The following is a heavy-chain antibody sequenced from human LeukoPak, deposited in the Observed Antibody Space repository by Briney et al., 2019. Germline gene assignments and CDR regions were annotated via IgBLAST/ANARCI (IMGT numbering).Heavy chain of an antibody. J-gene: IGHJ4*02. D-gene: IGHD3-16*02. CDR3: ARGAIYDYVWGSYRPQYYFDY. CDR2: INTGNGNT. V-gene: IGHV1-3*04. CDR1: GYTFTSYA. Sequence: ASVKVSCKASGYTFTSYAMHWVRQAPGQRLEWMGWINTGNGNTKYSQKFQGRVTITRDTSASTAYMELSSLRSEDTAVYYCARGAIYDYVWGSYRPQYYFDYWGQGTLVTVSS.